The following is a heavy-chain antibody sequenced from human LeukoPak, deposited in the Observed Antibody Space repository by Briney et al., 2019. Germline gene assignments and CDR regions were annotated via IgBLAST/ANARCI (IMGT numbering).Heavy chain of an antibody. CDR1: GLTFSNYA. V-gene: IGHV3-7*01. CDR3: ARRPFGADY. CDR2: IKEDGTEK. J-gene: IGHJ4*02. D-gene: IGHD3-10*01. Sequence: GGSLRLSCAASGLTFSNYAMSWVRQAPGKGLQWVANIKEDGTEKYYVDSVKGRFTISRDNAKNSVYLQMNSLRVEDTAVYYCARRPFGADYWGQGTLVTVSS.